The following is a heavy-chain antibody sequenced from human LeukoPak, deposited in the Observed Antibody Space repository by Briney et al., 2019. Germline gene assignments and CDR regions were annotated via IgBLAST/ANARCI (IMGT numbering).Heavy chain of an antibody. CDR1: GYTFTNYS. CDR2: INTNTGNP. J-gene: IGHJ4*02. CDR3: AREPLALDY. V-gene: IGHV7-4-1*02. Sequence: ASVKVSCKASGYTFTNYSINWVRQAPGQGLEWMGWINTNTGNPTYAQGFTGRFVFSLDTSVSTAYLQISSLKAEDTAVYYCAREPLALDYWGQGTQVTVSS.